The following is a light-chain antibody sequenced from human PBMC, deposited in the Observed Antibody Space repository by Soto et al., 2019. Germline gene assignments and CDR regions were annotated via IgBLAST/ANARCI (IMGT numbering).Light chain of an antibody. CDR1: QGISSC. CDR3: HQANSFPLT. Sequence: DIQMTQSPSSVSASVGDRVTITCRASQGISSCLAWYQQKPGKAPKLLIYAASGLHTGVPSRFSGSGSGTNFTLTISSLQHEDYATYYWHQANSFPLTFGGGTKVEIK. CDR2: AAS. J-gene: IGKJ4*01. V-gene: IGKV1-12*01.